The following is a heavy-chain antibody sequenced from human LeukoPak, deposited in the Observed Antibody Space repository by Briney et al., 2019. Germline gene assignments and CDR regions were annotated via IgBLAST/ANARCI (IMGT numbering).Heavy chain of an antibody. J-gene: IGHJ4*02. D-gene: IGHD6-13*01. V-gene: IGHV4-59*01. CDR1: GGSISSYY. CDR3: ARGVYIAAAQYGY. Sequence: SETLSLTCTVSGGSISSYYWSWLRQPPGKGLEWIGCIYYSGTTNYNPSLKSRVTISVDTSKNQYSLTLSSVTAADTAVYYCARGVYIAAAQYGYWGQGTLVTVSS. CDR2: IYYSGTT.